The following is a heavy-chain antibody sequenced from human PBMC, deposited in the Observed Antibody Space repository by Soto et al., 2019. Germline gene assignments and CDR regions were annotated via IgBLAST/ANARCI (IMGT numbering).Heavy chain of an antibody. CDR1: GGSISNYY. Sequence: PSATLSLTCTGSGGSISNYYWTWIRQPPGEGVEWIGYIYYSGTTNCNPSHKSRITLSVDTSRNQFSLKLSSVTAADTAVYYCARRSVFGGYHSAMAVWGQGATVTVS. V-gene: IGHV4-59*01. D-gene: IGHD3-10*01. J-gene: IGHJ6*02. CDR2: IYYSGTT. CDR3: ARRSVFGGYHSAMAV.